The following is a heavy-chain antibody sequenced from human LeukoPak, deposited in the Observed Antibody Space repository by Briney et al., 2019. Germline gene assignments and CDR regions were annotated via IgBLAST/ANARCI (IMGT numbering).Heavy chain of an antibody. J-gene: IGHJ4*02. D-gene: IGHD6-13*01. CDR3: AKDTPKQQLVTGFDY. V-gene: IGHV3-23*01. CDR1: GFTFSSYA. Sequence: GGSLRLSCTASGFTFSSYAMSWVRRAPGKGLEWVSAISGSGGSTYYADSAKGRFTISRDNSKNTLYLQMNSLRAEDTAVYYCAKDTPKQQLVTGFDYWGQGTLVTVSS. CDR2: ISGSGGST.